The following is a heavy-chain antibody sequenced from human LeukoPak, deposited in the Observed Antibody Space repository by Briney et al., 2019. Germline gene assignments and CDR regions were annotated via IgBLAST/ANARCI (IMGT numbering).Heavy chain of an antibody. CDR1: GFTFSSYA. D-gene: IGHD3-10*01. V-gene: IGHV3-23*01. CDR2: MSGSGGST. CDR3: ARVQRQLWFGEFDY. Sequence: PGGSLRLSCAASGFTFSSYAMTWVRQAPGKGLEWVSAMSGSGGSTYYADSVKGRFTISRDNSKNTMPLQMNSLRADDTAVYFCARVQRQLWFGEFDYWGQGTLVTVSS. J-gene: IGHJ4*02.